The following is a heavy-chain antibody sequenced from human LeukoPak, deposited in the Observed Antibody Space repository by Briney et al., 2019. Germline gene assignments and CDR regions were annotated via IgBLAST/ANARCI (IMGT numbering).Heavy chain of an antibody. V-gene: IGHV4-38-2*02. D-gene: IGHD4-11*01. CDR2: IVPVHGPTT. CDR1: GYSISSGFY. J-gene: IGHJ4*02. CDR3: ARDDYTNHDSAD. Sequence: PSETLSLTCTVSGYSISSGFYWAWIRQPPGKGLGWIGNIVPVHGPTTISTSSLKCRLTLSADTSKTQFSLRLNSVTAADTAVYYCARDDYTNHDSADWGQGTPVTVSS.